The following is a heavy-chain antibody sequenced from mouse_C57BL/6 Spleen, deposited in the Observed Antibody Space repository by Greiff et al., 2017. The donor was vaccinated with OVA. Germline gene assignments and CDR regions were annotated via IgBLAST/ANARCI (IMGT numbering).Heavy chain of an antibody. J-gene: IGHJ3*01. CDR1: GYAFSSYW. Sequence: VQLQESGAELVKPGASVKISCKASGYAFSSYWMNWVKQRPGKGLEWIGKIYPGDGDTNYNGKFKGKATLTADKSSSTAYMQLSSLTSEDSAVYCCAPYYYGSSWFAYWGQGTLVTVSA. D-gene: IGHD1-1*01. V-gene: IGHV1-80*01. CDR3: APYYYGSSWFAY. CDR2: IYPGDGDT.